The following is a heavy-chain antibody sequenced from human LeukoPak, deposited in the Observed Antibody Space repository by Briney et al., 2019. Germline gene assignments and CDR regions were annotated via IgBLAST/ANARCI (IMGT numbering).Heavy chain of an antibody. CDR2: IVPIIGTI. CDR3: ARPSEGSGNYFRTVEFSDPFDS. D-gene: IGHD3-10*01. J-gene: IGHJ3*02. V-gene: IGHV1-69*05. Sequence: ASVKVSCKAPGGDLRSYAINWVRQAPGQSLEWMGGIVPIIGTIVYAQKFLGRVTISTDESTRTAFMELNRLRSEDSAVYFCARPSEGSGNYFRTVEFSDPFDSWGQGTMVTVAS. CDR1: GGDLRSYA.